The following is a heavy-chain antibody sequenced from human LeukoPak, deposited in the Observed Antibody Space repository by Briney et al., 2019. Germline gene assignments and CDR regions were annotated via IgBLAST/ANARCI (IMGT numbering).Heavy chain of an antibody. CDR3: ATRITVSGTSRGALEY. CDR1: GFTFSNYV. Sequence: PGGSLRLSCAASGFTFSNYVMNWVRQAPGKGLEWVSVISGSSTYTYYVDSVKGRFTISRDNSKNTLFLQMYNLGAEDTALYYCATRITVSGTSRGALEYWGQGTLVTVSS. D-gene: IGHD6-19*01. J-gene: IGHJ4*02. V-gene: IGHV3-23*01. CDR2: ISGSSTYT.